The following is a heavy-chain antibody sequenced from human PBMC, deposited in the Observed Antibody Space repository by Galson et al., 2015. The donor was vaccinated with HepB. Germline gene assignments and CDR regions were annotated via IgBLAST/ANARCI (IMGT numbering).Heavy chain of an antibody. V-gene: IGHV3-53*01. CDR1: GFNVGSSY. CDR2: IYAGGFT. J-gene: IGHJ1*01. Sequence: SLRLSCAASGFNVGSSYMSWVRQAPGKGLEWVSVIYAGGFTYYADSVQGRFTISRDNSKNTLYLHMNTLKAEDTAVYYCTRGDHSGYCTTTPCYQGGQGTLVAVSA. CDR3: TRGDHSGYCTTTPCYQ. D-gene: IGHD2-2*01.